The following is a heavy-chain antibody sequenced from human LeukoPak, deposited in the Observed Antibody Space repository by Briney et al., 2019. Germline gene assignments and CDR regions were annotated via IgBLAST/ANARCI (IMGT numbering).Heavy chain of an antibody. D-gene: IGHD6-13*01. Sequence: GGSLRLSCAASGFTFSSSGMHWVRQAPGKGLEWVAFIRYDGSNKYYADSVKGRFTIPRDNSKNTLSLQMNSLRAEDTAVYYCAKDRSSSSWYSGESADYWGQGTLVTVSS. CDR2: IRYDGSNK. V-gene: IGHV3-30*02. CDR3: AKDRSSSSWYSGESADY. J-gene: IGHJ4*02. CDR1: GFTFSSSG.